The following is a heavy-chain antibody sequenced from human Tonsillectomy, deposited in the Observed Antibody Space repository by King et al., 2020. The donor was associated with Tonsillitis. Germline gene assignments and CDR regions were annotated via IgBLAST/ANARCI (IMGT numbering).Heavy chain of an antibody. Sequence: VQLVESGGGLVQPGRSLRLSCAASRFTFDDYAMHWVRQAPGKGLEWVSSICWNSGRIGYADSVKGRFTISRDNANNSLYLQMNSLRAEDTALYYCAKDSGGSGNYSYYFDYGGQGTLVTVSS. CDR3: AKDSGGSGNYSYYFDY. CDR2: ICWNSGRI. CDR1: RFTFDDYA. V-gene: IGHV3-9*01. J-gene: IGHJ4*02. D-gene: IGHD1-26*01.